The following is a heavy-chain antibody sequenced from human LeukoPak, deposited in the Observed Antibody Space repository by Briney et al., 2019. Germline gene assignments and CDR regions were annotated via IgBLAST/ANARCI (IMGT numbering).Heavy chain of an antibody. D-gene: IGHD2-15*01. CDR2: VYYSGST. Sequence: PSETLSLTCNVSGGSTSSSSYYWGWIRQPPGKGLEWIGSVYYSGSTYYNPSLKSRISISVDMSKNQFSLKLNSVTAADTAMYYCARLPSECSGGTCYNDASDVWGQGTLVIVSS. J-gene: IGHJ3*01. CDR1: GGSTSSSSYY. V-gene: IGHV4-39*01. CDR3: ARLPSECSGGTCYNDASDV.